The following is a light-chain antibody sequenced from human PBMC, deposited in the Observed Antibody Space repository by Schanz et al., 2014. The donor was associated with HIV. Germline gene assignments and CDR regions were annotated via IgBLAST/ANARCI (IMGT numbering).Light chain of an antibody. Sequence: EAVLTQSPATLSVYPGERVTLSCRTTQIISTSLAWYQQRPGQPPRLLLYGASSRATGIPDRFSGSGSGTDFTLTISRLEPEDFAVYYCQQYGSSPLTFGGGTKVEIK. CDR1: QIISTS. CDR2: GAS. CDR3: QQYGSSPLT. J-gene: IGKJ4*01. V-gene: IGKV3-20*01.